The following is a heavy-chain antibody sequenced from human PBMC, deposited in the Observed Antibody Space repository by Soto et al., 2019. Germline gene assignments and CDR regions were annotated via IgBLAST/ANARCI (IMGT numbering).Heavy chain of an antibody. CDR2: IYWNDDK. D-gene: IGHD3-16*01. CDR1: GFSLRTPGVG. J-gene: IGHJ4*02. Sequence: QITLKESGPTLVEPTQTLTLTCTYSGFSLRTPGVGVGWIRQPPGKALEWLGIIYWNDDKRYSPSLKNRFTLTSDISKSQVVLTRTNMDPVDTATYYCAHTWGLPFDYWGQGTLVIVSS. CDR3: AHTWGLPFDY. V-gene: IGHV2-5*01.